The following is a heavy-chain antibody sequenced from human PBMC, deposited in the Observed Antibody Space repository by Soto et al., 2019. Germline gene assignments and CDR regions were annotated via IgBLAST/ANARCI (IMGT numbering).Heavy chain of an antibody. CDR2: IYYSGST. V-gene: IGHV4-59*01. CDR1: CGSISSYY. Sequence: SETLSLTCTVSCGSISSYYWSWIRQPPGKGLEWIGYIYYSGSTNYNPSLKSRVTISVDTSKNQFSLKLSSVTAADTAVYYCARDPGYYDSSGYYNYYYYGMDVWGQGTTVTVSS. CDR3: ARDPGYYDSSGYYNYYYYGMDV. J-gene: IGHJ6*02. D-gene: IGHD3-22*01.